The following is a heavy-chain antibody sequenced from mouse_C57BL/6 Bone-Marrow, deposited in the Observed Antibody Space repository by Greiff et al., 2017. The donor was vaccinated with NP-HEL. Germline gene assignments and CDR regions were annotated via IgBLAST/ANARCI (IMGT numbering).Heavy chain of an antibody. V-gene: IGHV6-3*01. D-gene: IGHD1-1*01. Sequence: EVKLVESGGGLVQPGGSMKLSCVASGFTFSNYWMNWVRQSPEKGLEWVAQIRLKSDNYATHYAESVKGRFTISRDDSKSSVYLQMNNLRAEDTGIYYCTAPITTVVATDYWGQGTTLTVSS. CDR1: GFTFSNYW. CDR2: IRLKSDNYAT. CDR3: TAPITTVVATDY. J-gene: IGHJ2*01.